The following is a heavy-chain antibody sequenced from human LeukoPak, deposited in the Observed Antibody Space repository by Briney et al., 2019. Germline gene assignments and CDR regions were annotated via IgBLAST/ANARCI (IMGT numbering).Heavy chain of an antibody. CDR3: ARDLSHDFWSGVEESYYYYYYMDV. J-gene: IGHJ6*03. V-gene: IGHV3-30*02. Sequence: GGSLRLSCAASGFTFSSYGMHWVRQAPGKGLEWVAFIRYDGSNKYYADSVKGRFTISRDNAKNSLYLQMNSLRAEDTAVYYCARDLSHDFWSGVEESYYYYYYMDVWGKGTTVTVSS. D-gene: IGHD3-3*01. CDR2: IRYDGSNK. CDR1: GFTFSSYG.